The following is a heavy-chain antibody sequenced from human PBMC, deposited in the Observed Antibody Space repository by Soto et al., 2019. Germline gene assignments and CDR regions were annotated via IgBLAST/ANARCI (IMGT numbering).Heavy chain of an antibody. CDR1: GFTFSSYA. J-gene: IGHJ4*02. CDR3: AKAIKSPGYSYGYNYFDY. D-gene: IGHD5-18*01. V-gene: IGHV3-23*01. CDR2: ISGSGGST. Sequence: HPGGSLRLSCAASGFTFSSYAMSWVRQAPGKGLEWVSAISGSGGSTYYADSVKGRFTISRDNSKNTLYLQMNSLRAEDTAVYYCAKAIKSPGYSYGYNYFDYWGQGTLVTVSS.